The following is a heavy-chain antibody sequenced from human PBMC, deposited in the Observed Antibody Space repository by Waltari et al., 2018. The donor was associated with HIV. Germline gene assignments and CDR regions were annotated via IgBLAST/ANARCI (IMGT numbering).Heavy chain of an antibody. Sequence: QVQLVESGGGVVQPGRSLSLSCAASGFTFNHYALHWVRQAPGKGLEWVAVISWDGSNKHYADSVKGRCTISRDNSRNSLYLQMSSLRAEDTAVYYCGREGDYYDSSPFDYWGQGTLVTVSS. CDR1: GFTFNHYA. CDR3: GREGDYYDSSPFDY. CDR2: ISWDGSNK. V-gene: IGHV3-30-3*01. D-gene: IGHD3-22*01. J-gene: IGHJ4*02.